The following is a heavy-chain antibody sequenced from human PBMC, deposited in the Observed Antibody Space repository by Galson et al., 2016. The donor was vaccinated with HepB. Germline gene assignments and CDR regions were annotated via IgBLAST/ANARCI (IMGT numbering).Heavy chain of an antibody. CDR1: GFIFNDYA. J-gene: IGHJ5*02. CDR2: ISGTSSDK. Sequence: SLRLSCAASGFIFNDYAINWVVQAPGKGLQWVSAISGTSSDKYYADSVKGRFTISRDNSKNTVYLQMDSLTADDTAVYYCAEDRPKSGYASGCLESWGQGTLVTVSS. CDR3: AEDRPKSGYASGCLES. D-gene: IGHD6-19*01. V-gene: IGHV3-23*01.